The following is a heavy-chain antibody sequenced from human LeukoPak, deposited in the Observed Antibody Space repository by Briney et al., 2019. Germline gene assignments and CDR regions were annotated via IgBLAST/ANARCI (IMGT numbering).Heavy chain of an antibody. CDR2: ISNSGGST. D-gene: IGHD3/OR15-3a*01. CDR1: GFTFSSHN. V-gene: IGHV3-23*01. CDR3: AKGRGLVSPDDH. Sequence: GVSLRLSCAASGFTFSSHNMIWLRQAPGKGLEWVSAISNSGGSTYYADSVKGRFTISRDNSKNTLYLQMNSLKAEDTAVYYCAKGRGLVSPDDHWGQGTLVTVSS. J-gene: IGHJ4*02.